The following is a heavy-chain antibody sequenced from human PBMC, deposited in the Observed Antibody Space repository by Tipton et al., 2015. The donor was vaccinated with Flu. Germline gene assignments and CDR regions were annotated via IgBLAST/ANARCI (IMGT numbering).Heavy chain of an antibody. Sequence: TLSLTCSVSGDSITSGNYYWTWIRQPAGKGLEWIGRIYLSGSTNYNPSLKSRVTISIDTSKNQFSLKLTSVTAADTAVYYCARMRARDCTLGACYLWWFDLWGRGTLVTVSS. J-gene: IGHJ2*01. D-gene: IGHD2-8*01. CDR2: IYLSGST. CDR3: ARMRARDCTLGACYLWWFDL. V-gene: IGHV4-61*02. CDR1: GDSITSGNYY.